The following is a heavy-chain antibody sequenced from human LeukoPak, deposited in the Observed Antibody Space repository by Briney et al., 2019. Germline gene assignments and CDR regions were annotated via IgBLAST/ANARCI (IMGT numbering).Heavy chain of an antibody. CDR3: ARDLGPWAPLYYFDY. V-gene: IGHV3-33*01. CDR2: IWYDGSNK. CDR1: GFTFSSYG. Sequence: GGSLRLSCAASGFTFSSYGMHWVRQAPGKGLEWVAVIWYDGSNKYYADSVKGRFTISRDNSKNTLYLQMNGLRAEDTAVYYCARDLGPWAPLYYFDYWGQGTLVTVSS. D-gene: IGHD7-27*01. J-gene: IGHJ4*02.